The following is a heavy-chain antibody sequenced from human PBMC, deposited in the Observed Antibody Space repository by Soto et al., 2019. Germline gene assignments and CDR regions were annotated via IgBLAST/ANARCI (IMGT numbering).Heavy chain of an antibody. Sequence: EVQLVESGGGLVQPGGSLRLSCAASGFTASSNYMSWVRQAPGKGLEWVSVIYSGGSTYYADSVKGRFTISRDNSKNTLYLQMNSLRAEYTAVYYCAIAFYCSGGSCYSDYWGQGTLVTVSS. J-gene: IGHJ4*02. V-gene: IGHV3-66*01. D-gene: IGHD2-15*01. CDR3: AIAFYCSGGSCYSDY. CDR1: GFTASSNY. CDR2: IYSGGST.